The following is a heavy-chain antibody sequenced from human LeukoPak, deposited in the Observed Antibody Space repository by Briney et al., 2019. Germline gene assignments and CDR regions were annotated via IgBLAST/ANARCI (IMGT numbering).Heavy chain of an antibody. CDR1: DFPVSDNY. CDR2: ISNDGVT. Sequence: PGGSLRLSYATSDFPVSDNYMSWVRQAPGRGLEWVSVISNDGVTDYADSVKGRFTISRDDSNDTVFLQMSSLRPEDTAVYYCGGSGSYYTPSYYWGQGTLVTVSS. D-gene: IGHD3-10*01. J-gene: IGHJ4*02. V-gene: IGHV3-53*01. CDR3: GGSGSYYTPSYY.